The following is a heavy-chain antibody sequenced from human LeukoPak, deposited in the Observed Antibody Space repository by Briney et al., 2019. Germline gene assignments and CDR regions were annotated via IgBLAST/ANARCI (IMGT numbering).Heavy chain of an antibody. D-gene: IGHD2-15*01. V-gene: IGHV3-23*01. CDR3: AKSGLNRFDY. CDR1: GFTFSSYA. CDR2: FSGSGGNT. Sequence: GGSLRLSWAASGFTFSSYAMSWVRHAPGKGRGWVSTFSGSGGNTTYADSVKGRFTISRDNSKNTLYLQMNSLRAEDTAIYYCAKSGLNRFDYWGQGTLVTVSS. J-gene: IGHJ4*02.